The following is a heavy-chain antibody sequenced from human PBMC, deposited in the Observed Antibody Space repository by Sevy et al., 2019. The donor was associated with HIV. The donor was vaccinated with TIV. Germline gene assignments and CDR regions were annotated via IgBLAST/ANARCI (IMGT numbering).Heavy chain of an antibody. D-gene: IGHD3-16*02. V-gene: IGHV3-7*03. CDR2: IKQDGSEK. J-gene: IGHJ4*02. CDR1: GFTFSSYW. Sequence: GGSLRLSCAASGFTFSSYWTSWVRQAPGKGLEWVANIKQDGSEKYYVDSVKGRFTISRDNAKNSLYLQMNSLRAEDTAVYYCARDKFLRLGELSLLYYWGQGTLVTVSS. CDR3: ARDKFLRLGELSLLYY.